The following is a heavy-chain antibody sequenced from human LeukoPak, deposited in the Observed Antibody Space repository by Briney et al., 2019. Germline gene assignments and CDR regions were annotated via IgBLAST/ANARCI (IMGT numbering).Heavy chain of an antibody. CDR2: IQNGVGTI. V-gene: IGHV3-48*03. CDR1: GITISNYE. CDR3: AKRQDYGDYGPSDFDY. J-gene: IGHJ4*02. D-gene: IGHD4-17*01. Sequence: PGGSLRLSCAASGITISNYEMNWFRQAPGKGLEWISYIQNGVGTIYYADSVKGRFTISRDNAKSSLYLQMSSLRAEDTAVYYCAKRQDYGDYGPSDFDYWGQGTLVTVSS.